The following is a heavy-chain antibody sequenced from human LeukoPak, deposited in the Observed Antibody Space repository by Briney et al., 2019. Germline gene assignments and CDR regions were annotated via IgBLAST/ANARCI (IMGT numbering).Heavy chain of an antibody. CDR3: ARGPAIHNPRLTGYHYYCDL. Sequence: ASVTLSCTASGFTFSSYVINWGRQAAGQGLGWRGGLNTYTGITGYAQKFQGRVTLTRDTSISAAYMELSSLRSEDTAVYYCARGPAIHNPRLTGYHYYCDLWGLGTLVTVSS. D-gene: IGHD3-9*01. V-gene: IGHV1-8*01. CDR2: LNTYTGIT. J-gene: IGHJ4*02. CDR1: GFTFSSYV.